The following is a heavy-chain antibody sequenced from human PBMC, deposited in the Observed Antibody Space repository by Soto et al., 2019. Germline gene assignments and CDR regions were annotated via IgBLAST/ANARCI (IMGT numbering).Heavy chain of an antibody. CDR1: GYTFTSYY. D-gene: IGHD1-26*01. CDR3: AREVGSHAFDI. J-gene: IGHJ3*02. CDR2: INPSGGST. V-gene: IGHV1-46*01. Sequence: KVSCKASGYTFTSYYMHWVRQAPGQGLEWMGIINPSGGSTSYAQKFQGRVTMTRDTSTSTVYMELSSPRSEDTAVYYCAREVGSHAFDIWGQGTMVTVSS.